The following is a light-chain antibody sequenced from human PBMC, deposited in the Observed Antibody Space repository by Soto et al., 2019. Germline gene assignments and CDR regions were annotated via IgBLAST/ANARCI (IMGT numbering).Light chain of an antibody. CDR3: QQSYRTPRT. Sequence: DIQMTQSLACLSASVGDRVSITCRASQSISSYLNWYQQKPGKAPKLLIYAASSLQSGVPSRFSGSGSGTDVTLTISSLQPEDFATYYGQQSYRTPRTFGQGTKLEIK. J-gene: IGKJ2*02. V-gene: IGKV1-39*01. CDR2: AAS. CDR1: QSISSY.